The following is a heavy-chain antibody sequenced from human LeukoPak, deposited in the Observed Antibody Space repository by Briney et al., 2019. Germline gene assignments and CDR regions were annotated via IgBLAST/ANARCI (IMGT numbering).Heavy chain of an antibody. CDR2: IYYSGTT. J-gene: IGHJ4*02. V-gene: IGHV4-30-4*01. Sequence: SETLSLTCTVSGGPISSGDYYWSWIRQPPGKGLEWIGYIYYSGTTYYNPSLKSRVTISVDTSKNQFSLKLNSVTAADTAVYYCARKRYDEPYFFDYWGKGTLVTVSS. CDR1: GGPISSGDYY. D-gene: IGHD3-3*01. CDR3: ARKRYDEPYFFDY.